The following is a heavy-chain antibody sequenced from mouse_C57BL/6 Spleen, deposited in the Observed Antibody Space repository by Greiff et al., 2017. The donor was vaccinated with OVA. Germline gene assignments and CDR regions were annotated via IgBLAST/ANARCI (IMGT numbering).Heavy chain of an antibody. V-gene: IGHV1-82*01. CDR1: GYAFSSSW. D-gene: IGHD1-1*01. Sequence: VQLQQSGPELVKPGASVKISCKASGYAFSSSWMNWVKQRPGKGLEWIGRIYPGDGDTNYNGKFKGKATLTADKSSSTAYMQLSSLTSEDSAVYFCARSYYYGSSYEADWGQGTLVTVSA. J-gene: IGHJ3*01. CDR2: IYPGDGDT. CDR3: ARSYYYGSSYEAD.